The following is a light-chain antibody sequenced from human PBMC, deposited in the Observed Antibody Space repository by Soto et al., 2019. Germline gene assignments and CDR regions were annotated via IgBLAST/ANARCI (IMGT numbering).Light chain of an antibody. Sequence: QSALTQPASVSGSPGQSITISCTGTSSDVGGYNYVSWYQQHPGKAPKLMIYDVSNRPSGVSNRFSGSKSGNTASLTISGLQAEDEADDYCSSYTSSSNLVVFGGGTQLTVL. CDR2: DVS. CDR3: SSYTSSSNLVV. V-gene: IGLV2-14*01. J-gene: IGLJ2*01. CDR1: SSDVGGYNY.